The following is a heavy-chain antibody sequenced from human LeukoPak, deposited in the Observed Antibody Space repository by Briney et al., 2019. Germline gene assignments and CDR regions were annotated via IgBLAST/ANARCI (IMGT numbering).Heavy chain of an antibody. CDR2: ISWNGGVI. CDR3: AKTPFSTSPYYYFDY. V-gene: IGHV3-9*01. D-gene: IGHD2-2*01. Sequence: GGSLRLSCTASGFTFDDYAMHWVRQAPGKGLEWVSGISWNGGVITYADSVKGRITISRDNAKNSLYLQMNSLGVEDTALYFCAKTPFSTSPYYYFDYWGQGTLVTVSS. CDR1: GFTFDDYA. J-gene: IGHJ4*02.